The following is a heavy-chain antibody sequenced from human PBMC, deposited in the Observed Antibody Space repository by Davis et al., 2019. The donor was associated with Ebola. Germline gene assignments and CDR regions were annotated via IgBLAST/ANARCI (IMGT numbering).Heavy chain of an antibody. V-gene: IGHV3-53*05. CDR2: IYSGGST. D-gene: IGHD6-13*01. CDR1: GFTVSSNY. CDR3: AKGGLSSSWLDYFDY. J-gene: IGHJ4*02. Sequence: PGGSLRLSCAASGFTVSSNYMSWVRQAPGKGLEWVSVIYSGGSTYYADSVKGRFTISRDNSKNTLYLQMNSLRAEDTALYYCAKGGLSSSWLDYFDYWGQGTLVTVSS.